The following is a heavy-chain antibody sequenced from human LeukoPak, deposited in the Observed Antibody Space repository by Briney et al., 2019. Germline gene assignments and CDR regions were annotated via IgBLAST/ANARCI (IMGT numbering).Heavy chain of an antibody. Sequence: GGSLRLSCVVSRFTFSNHWMTWVRQAPGKGLEWVANINQDGSEKNYVDSVKGRFTISRDNAKNSLYLQVNSLRAEDTAVYYCARSFNGAYDYWGQGTLVTVSS. D-gene: IGHD2-8*01. CDR2: INQDGSEK. CDR1: RFTFSNHW. J-gene: IGHJ4*02. CDR3: ARSFNGAYDY. V-gene: IGHV3-7*01.